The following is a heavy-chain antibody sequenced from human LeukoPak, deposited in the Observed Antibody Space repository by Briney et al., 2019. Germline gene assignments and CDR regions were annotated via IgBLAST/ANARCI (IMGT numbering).Heavy chain of an antibody. CDR2: INPNSGDT. D-gene: IGHD6-13*01. CDR1: GYTFTGYY. CDR3: AREVIGSSWHTGAIDG. J-gene: IGHJ3*01. V-gene: IGHV1-2*06. Sequence: RASVTVSCKASGYTFTGYYMHWVRQAPGQGLEWMGRINPNSGDTNYAQKFQGRVTMTRDTSISTAYMDLSRLRSDDPALYYCAREVIGSSWHTGAIDGWGQGTMVTVS.